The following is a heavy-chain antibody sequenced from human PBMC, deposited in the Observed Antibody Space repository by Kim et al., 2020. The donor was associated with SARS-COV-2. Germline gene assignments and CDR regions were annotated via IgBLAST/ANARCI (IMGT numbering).Heavy chain of an antibody. CDR3: AKRGWSSGWSVDV. V-gene: IGHV3-7*03. D-gene: IGHD6-19*01. J-gene: IGHJ6*02. Sequence: DSVKGRFTISRDNAKSSLYLQMGSLKTEDTAIYYCAKRGWSSGWSVDVWGQGTTVIVSS.